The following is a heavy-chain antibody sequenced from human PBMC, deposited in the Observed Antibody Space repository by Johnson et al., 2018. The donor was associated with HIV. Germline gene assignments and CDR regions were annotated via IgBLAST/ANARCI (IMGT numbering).Heavy chain of an antibody. CDR1: GFTFSNAW. CDR3: ARDGRDVVTRGSFDV. Sequence: VQLVESGGGLVKPGGSLRLSCAASGFTFSNAWMSWVRQAPGKGLEWVSVIFTVGDVYYADSVKGRFTISRDNSKNFLYLQMNSLRPEDTAVYYCARDGRDVVTRGSFDVWGQGTVVTVSS. V-gene: IGHV3-66*02. D-gene: IGHD3-22*01. J-gene: IGHJ3*01. CDR2: IFTVGDV.